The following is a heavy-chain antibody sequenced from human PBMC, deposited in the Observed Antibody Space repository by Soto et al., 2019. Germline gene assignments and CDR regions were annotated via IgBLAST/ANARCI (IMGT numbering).Heavy chain of an antibody. J-gene: IGHJ6*02. Sequence: QVQLQQWGAGLLKPSETLSLTCAVYGGSFSGYYWSWICQPPGKGLEWIGEINHSGSTNYNPSLKSRVTISVDTSKNQFSLKLSSVTAADTAVYYCARGPTYSGSYYYGMDVWGQGTTVTVSS. CDR2: INHSGST. CDR1: GGSFSGYY. CDR3: ARGPTYSGSYYYGMDV. D-gene: IGHD1-26*01. V-gene: IGHV4-34*01.